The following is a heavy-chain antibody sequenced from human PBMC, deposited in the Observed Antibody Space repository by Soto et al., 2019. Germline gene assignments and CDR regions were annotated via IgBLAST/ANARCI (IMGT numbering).Heavy chain of an antibody. D-gene: IGHD3-10*01. V-gene: IGHV1-69*01. CDR1: GGIFSNYA. CDR3: ATGGDFYGRVYYFDS. Sequence: QVQLVQSGAEVKKPGSSVTVSCKASGGIFSNYAFSWVRQAPGQGPEWMGGFIPIFGTSNHAQKFQGRVTINADESTSTAHMELSSLRSEDTAVYYCATGGDFYGRVYYFDSWGQGTLVTVSS. CDR2: FIPIFGTS. J-gene: IGHJ4*02.